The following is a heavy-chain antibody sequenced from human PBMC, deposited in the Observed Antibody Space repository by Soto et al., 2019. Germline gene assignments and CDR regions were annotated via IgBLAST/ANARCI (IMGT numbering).Heavy chain of an antibody. Sequence: QEQLVQSGAEVKKPGASVKVSCKASGHTFTTYDINWVRQATGQGLEWLGWMSPNTGNTGYAQKFQGRVTMTRYTSMNTAYMELSSLRSEDTAVYYCARGPPNWGFDYWGPGTLVAVSS. V-gene: IGHV1-8*01. CDR2: MSPNTGNT. CDR1: GHTFTTYD. D-gene: IGHD7-27*01. CDR3: ARGPPNWGFDY. J-gene: IGHJ4*01.